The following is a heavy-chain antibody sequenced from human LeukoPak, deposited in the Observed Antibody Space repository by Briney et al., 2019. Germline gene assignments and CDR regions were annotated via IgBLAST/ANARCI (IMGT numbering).Heavy chain of an antibody. CDR3: TRGLAAVYYYYYYMDV. D-gene: IGHD6-13*01. Sequence: GGSLRLSCVASGFTFSNYAMHWVRQAPGKGLEWVAVISYGGSNKYYADSVKGRFTISRDNAKNTLYLQMNSLRAEDTAVYYCTRGLAAVYYYYYYMDVWGKGTTVTVSS. CDR2: ISYGGSNK. V-gene: IGHV3-30*04. J-gene: IGHJ6*03. CDR1: GFTFSNYA.